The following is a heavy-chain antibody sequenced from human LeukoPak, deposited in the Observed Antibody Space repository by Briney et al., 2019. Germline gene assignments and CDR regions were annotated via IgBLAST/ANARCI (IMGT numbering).Heavy chain of an antibody. D-gene: IGHD3-22*01. CDR1: GFTFSSYA. Sequence: GGSLRLSCAASGFTFSSYAMSWVRQAPGKGLDWVSGFSVSDKTTYYADSLNGRFTISRDNSKNTLYLQMNSLRAEDTAVYYCAKVFYRPTMIAVITKGYFDYWGQGTLVTVSS. CDR2: FSVSDKTT. CDR3: AKVFYRPTMIAVITKGYFDY. V-gene: IGHV3-23*01. J-gene: IGHJ4*02.